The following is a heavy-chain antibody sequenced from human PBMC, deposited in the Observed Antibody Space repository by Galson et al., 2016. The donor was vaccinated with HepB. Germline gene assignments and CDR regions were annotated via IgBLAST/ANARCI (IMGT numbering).Heavy chain of an antibody. J-gene: IGHJ4*02. V-gene: IGHV1-8*01. Sequence: SVKVSCKASGYTFTSYDINWVRQATGQGLEWMGWMNPSTGNTGYAQKFQGRVTMTRNTSISTAYMELSSLKSEETAVYYCARGGIFNWNYFSARRFDYWGQGTLVTVSS. CDR2: MNPSTGNT. D-gene: IGHD1-7*01. CDR3: ARGGIFNWNYFSARRFDY. CDR1: GYTFTSYD.